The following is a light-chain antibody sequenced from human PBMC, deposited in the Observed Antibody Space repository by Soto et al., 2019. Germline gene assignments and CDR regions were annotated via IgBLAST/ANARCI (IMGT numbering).Light chain of an antibody. V-gene: IGKV3-20*01. Sequence: VLTQSPATLSVSPGETATLLCRASQLVNSRYLAWYQQKPGQAPRLLIYGASRRATGIPDRFSGSGSGTEFTLTITPLEPEDFVVYFCQQYDTSPITFGQGTRLEIK. J-gene: IGKJ5*01. CDR2: GAS. CDR3: QQYDTSPIT. CDR1: QLVNSRY.